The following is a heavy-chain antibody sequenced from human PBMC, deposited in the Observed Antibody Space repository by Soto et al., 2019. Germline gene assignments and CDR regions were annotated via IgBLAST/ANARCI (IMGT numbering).Heavy chain of an antibody. CDR2: ISSSSSTI. D-gene: IGHD2-21*02. V-gene: IGHV3-48*02. Sequence: LRLSFAASGFTFSSYSMNWVRQAPGKGLEWVSYISSSSSTIYYADSVKGRFTFSRDNAKNSLYLQMNSLRDEDTAVYYCARDLAGAYCGGDCYAGVVYYYYGMDVWGQGTTVTVSS. CDR1: GFTFSSYS. CDR3: ARDLAGAYCGGDCYAGVVYYYYGMDV. J-gene: IGHJ6*02.